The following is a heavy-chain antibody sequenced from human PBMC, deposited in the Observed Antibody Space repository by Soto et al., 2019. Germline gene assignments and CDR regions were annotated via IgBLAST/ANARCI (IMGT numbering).Heavy chain of an antibody. CDR2: ISYDGSNK. D-gene: IGHD3-22*01. V-gene: IGHV3-30*18. CDR3: AKATYTRGIVVVTHTYXXGMDV. Sequence: GGSLRLSCAASGFTFSSYGMHWVRQAPGKGLEWVAVISYDGSNKYYADSVKGRFTISRDNSKNTLYLQMNSLRAEDTAVYYCAKATYTRGIVVVTHTYXXGMDVXGXGTTVTVSS. CDR1: GFTFSSYG. J-gene: IGHJ6*04.